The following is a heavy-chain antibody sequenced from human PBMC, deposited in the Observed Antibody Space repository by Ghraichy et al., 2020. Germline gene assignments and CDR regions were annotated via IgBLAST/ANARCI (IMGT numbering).Heavy chain of an antibody. V-gene: IGHV1-18*04. CDR1: GYTFSSYG. J-gene: IGHJ1*01. CDR3: ARLRPIGWYAEYFQH. CDR2: INAYNGNT. D-gene: IGHD6-19*01. Sequence: APVKVSCKASGYTFSSYGISWVRQAPGQGLEWMGWINAYNGNTNYAQKFQGRVTLTTDTSTSTAYMELRSLRSDDTAVYFCARLRPIGWYAEYFQHWGQGTLVTVSS.